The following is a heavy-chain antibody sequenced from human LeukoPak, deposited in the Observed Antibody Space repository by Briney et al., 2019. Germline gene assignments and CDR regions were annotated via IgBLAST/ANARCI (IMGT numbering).Heavy chain of an antibody. CDR3: ASLVGATPDAFDI. D-gene: IGHD1-26*01. CDR1: GFTFDDYG. V-gene: IGHV3-20*04. Sequence: GGSLRLSRAVSGFTFDDYGMSWVRQAPGKGLEWVSGINWNGGSTGYADSVKGRFTISRDNAKNSLYLQMNSLRAEDTALYYCASLVGATPDAFDIWGQGTMVTVSS. J-gene: IGHJ3*02. CDR2: INWNGGST.